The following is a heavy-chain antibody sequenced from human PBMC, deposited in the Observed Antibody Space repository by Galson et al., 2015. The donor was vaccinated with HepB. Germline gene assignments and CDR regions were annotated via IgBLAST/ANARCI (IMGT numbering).Heavy chain of an antibody. J-gene: IGHJ4*02. CDR3: ARSLLTGYYLEGMGY. V-gene: IGHV3-48*02. Sequence: SLRLSCAASGFTFSSYSMNWVRQAPGKGLEWVSYISSSSSTIYYADSVKGRFTISRDNAKNSLYLQMNSLRDEDTAVYYCARSLLTGYYLEGMGYWGQGTLVTVSS. CDR1: GFTFSSYS. D-gene: IGHD3-9*01. CDR2: ISSSSSTI.